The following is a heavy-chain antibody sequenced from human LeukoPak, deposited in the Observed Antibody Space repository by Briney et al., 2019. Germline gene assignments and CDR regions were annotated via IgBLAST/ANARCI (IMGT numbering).Heavy chain of an antibody. Sequence: PGGSLRLSCAASGFTFDDYAMHWVRQAPGKGLEWVSGISWNSGSIGYADSVKGRFTISRDNAKNSLYLQMNSLRAEDTALHYCAKDYYSSGSYYILGNWGQGTLVTVSS. CDR3: AKDYYSSGSYYILGN. CDR2: ISWNSGSI. J-gene: IGHJ4*02. V-gene: IGHV3-9*01. CDR1: GFTFDDYA. D-gene: IGHD3-10*01.